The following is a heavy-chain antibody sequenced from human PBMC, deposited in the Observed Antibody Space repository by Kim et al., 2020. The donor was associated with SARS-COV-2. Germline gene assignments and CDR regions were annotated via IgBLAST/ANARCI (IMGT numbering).Heavy chain of an antibody. Sequence: DSVKGRFTISRDNSKNTLYLQMNSLRVEDTAVYYCAKDNPILTGYDAFEIWGQGTMVTVSS. J-gene: IGHJ3*02. V-gene: IGHV3-23*01. CDR3: AKDNPILTGYDAFEI. D-gene: IGHD3-9*01.